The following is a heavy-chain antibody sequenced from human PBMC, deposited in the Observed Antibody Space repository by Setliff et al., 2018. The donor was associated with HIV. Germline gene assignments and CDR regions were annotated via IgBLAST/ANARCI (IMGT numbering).Heavy chain of an antibody. CDR1: GFTFSSYW. CDR2: IKQDGRKA. V-gene: IGHV3-7*05. CDR3: ASFYGDYGY. Sequence: GGSLRLSCAASGFTFSSYWMSWVRQAPGKGLEWVADIKQDGRKAYYMDSVKGRFTISRDNPKNSLYLQMTSLRAEDTAVYYCASFYGDYGYWGHGTQVTVSS. D-gene: IGHD3-10*01. J-gene: IGHJ4*01.